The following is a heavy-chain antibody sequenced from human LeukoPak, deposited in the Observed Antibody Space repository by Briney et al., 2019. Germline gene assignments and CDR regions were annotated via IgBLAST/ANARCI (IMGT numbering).Heavy chain of an antibody. J-gene: IGHJ4*02. CDR1: GGTFTSYY. Sequence: ASVTVSCKASGGTFTSYYMHWVRQAPGQGLEWMGIINPSGGSTSYAQKFQGRVTMTRDTSTSTVYMELSSLRSEDTAVYYCARDSAQGSDEPTYYFDYWGQGTLVTVSS. V-gene: IGHV1-46*01. D-gene: IGHD1-14*01. CDR3: ARDSAQGSDEPTYYFDY. CDR2: INPSGGST.